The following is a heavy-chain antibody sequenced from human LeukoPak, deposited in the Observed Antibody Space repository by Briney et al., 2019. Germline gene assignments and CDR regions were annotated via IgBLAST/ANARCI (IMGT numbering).Heavy chain of an antibody. D-gene: IGHD3-10*01. V-gene: IGHV3-23*01. CDR2: ITSGVGIT. Sequence: GGSLRLSCAASGFTFSSYSMNWVRQAPGKGLEWVSIITSGVGITYYADSVKGRFTISRDNSKNTLYLQMNSLRAEDTAVYYCAKGDYYDFDYWGQGTLVTLFS. CDR1: GFTFSSYS. J-gene: IGHJ4*02. CDR3: AKGDYYDFDY.